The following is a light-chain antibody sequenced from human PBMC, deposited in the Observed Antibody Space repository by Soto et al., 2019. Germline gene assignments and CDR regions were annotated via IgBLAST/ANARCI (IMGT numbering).Light chain of an antibody. CDR1: QAVRSSY. J-gene: IGKJ2*01. V-gene: IGKV3-20*01. CDR2: GAS. CDR3: QQSYSTPT. Sequence: EIVLTQSPGTLSLSPGERVSLSCRASQAVRSSYIAWYQQQPGQPPRLLIYGASSRATGIPDRFSGSESGTDFTLTITSLEPEDFATYYCQQSYSTPTFGQGTKLEIK.